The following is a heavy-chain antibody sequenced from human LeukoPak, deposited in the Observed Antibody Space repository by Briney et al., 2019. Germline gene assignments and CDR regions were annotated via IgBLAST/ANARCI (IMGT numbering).Heavy chain of an antibody. V-gene: IGHV4-4*07. CDR3: ARGYLRTGAFYGSGSYYSDY. D-gene: IGHD3-10*01. J-gene: IGHJ4*02. CDR1: GDSISDYY. CDR2: IYTSGST. Sequence: SETLSLTCTVSGDSISDYYWSWIRQPAGKGLEWIGRIYTSGSTNYNPSLKSRVTISVDTSKNQFSLKLSSVTAADTAVYYCARGYLRTGAFYGSGSYYSDYWGQGTLVTVSS.